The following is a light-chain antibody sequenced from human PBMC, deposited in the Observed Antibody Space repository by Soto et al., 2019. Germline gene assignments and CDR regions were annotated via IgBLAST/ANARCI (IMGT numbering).Light chain of an antibody. CDR3: QQYVNYPWT. V-gene: IGKV1-5*03. CDR1: QRISSW. CDR2: KAS. Sequence: DVQMPQSPSTLSGSVGDRVTITCRASQRISSWLAWYQQKPGKAPNLLIYKASSLESGVPSRFSGSGSGTEFTLTISSLQHDDFATYYCQQYVNYPWTFGPGTKVAIK. J-gene: IGKJ1*01.